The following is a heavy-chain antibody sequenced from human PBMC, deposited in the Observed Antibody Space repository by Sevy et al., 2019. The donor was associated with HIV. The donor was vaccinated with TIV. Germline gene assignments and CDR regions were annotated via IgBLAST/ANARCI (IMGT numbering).Heavy chain of an antibody. V-gene: IGHV3-15*01. Sequence: GGSLRLSCAVSGFTFNNAWMNWVRQAPGTGLQWVGLIKSKIDGETTDYAAPVKGRFTISRDDSKNTLYLQMNSLKIEDTAVYYCATAPGYYDSTPFDYWGPGTLVTVSS. CDR1: GFTFNNAW. J-gene: IGHJ4*02. CDR3: ATAPGYYDSTPFDY. D-gene: IGHD3-22*01. CDR2: IKSKIDGETT.